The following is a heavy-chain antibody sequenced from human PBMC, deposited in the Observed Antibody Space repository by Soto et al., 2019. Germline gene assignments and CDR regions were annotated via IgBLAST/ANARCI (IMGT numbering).Heavy chain of an antibody. CDR3: AHRVLRTVFGLVTTTAIYFDF. V-gene: IGHV2-5*02. J-gene: IGHJ4*02. CDR1: GFSLTTSGVG. CDR2: IYWDDDK. Sequence: QITLNESGPTVVRPTETLTLTCRFSGFSLTTSGVGVGWIRQSPGKAPEWLALIYWDDDKRHSASLKSRLTITTDTAKNQVVLTVSDLEPTDTATYYCAHRVLRTVFGLVTTTAIYFDFWGQGTPVAVSS. D-gene: IGHD3-3*01.